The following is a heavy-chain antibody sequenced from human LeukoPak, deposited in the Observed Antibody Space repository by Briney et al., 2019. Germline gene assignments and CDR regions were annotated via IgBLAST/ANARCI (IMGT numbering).Heavy chain of an antibody. CDR1: GGSISSYY. D-gene: IGHD6-6*01. V-gene: IGHV4-59*01. CDR2: IYYSGST. J-gene: IGHJ6*02. CDR3: ARDSSSAFGYYYYGMDV. Sequence: PSETLSLTCTVSGGSISSYYWSWIRQPSGKGLEWIGYIYYSGSTNYNPSLKSRVTISVDTSKNQFSLKLSSVTAADTAVYYCARDSSSAFGYYYYGMDVWGQGTTVTVSS.